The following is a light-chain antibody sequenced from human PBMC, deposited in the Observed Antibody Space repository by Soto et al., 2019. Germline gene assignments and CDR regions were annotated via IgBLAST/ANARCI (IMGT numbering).Light chain of an antibody. CDR1: QSISSW. CDR2: KAS. J-gene: IGKJ1*01. Sequence: DIQMTQSPSTLSASVGDRVTITCRASQSISSWLAWYQQKPGKAPKLLIYKASSLESGVPSRFSGSGSGTEFTLTINSLQPDDFATYYCQQYSSYSFGQGTKVDIK. CDR3: QQYSSYS. V-gene: IGKV1-5*03.